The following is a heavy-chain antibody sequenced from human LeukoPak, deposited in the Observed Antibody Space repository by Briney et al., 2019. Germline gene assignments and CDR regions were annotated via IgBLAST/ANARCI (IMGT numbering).Heavy chain of an antibody. V-gene: IGHV1-24*01. CDR3: ATGIMVGGDAFDI. CDR2: FDPEDGET. CDR1: GYTLTELS. D-gene: IGHD2-21*01. J-gene: IGHJ3*02. Sequence: GASVEVSCKVSGYTLTELSMHWVRQAPGKGLEWMGGFDPEDGETIYAQKFQGRVTMTEDTSTDTAYMELSSLRSEDTAVYYCATGIMVGGDAFDIWGQGTMVTVSS.